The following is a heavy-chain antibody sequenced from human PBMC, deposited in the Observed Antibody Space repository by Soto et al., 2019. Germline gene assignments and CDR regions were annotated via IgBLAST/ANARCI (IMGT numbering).Heavy chain of an antibody. CDR3: ARRSISETSQHWLDP. CDR2: IYYSGST. CDR1: GGSISSGGYY. Sequence: TLSLTCTVSGGSISSGGYYWSWIRQHPGKGLEWIGYIYYSGSTYYNPSLKSRVTISVDTSKNQFSLKLSSVTAADTAIYYCARRSISETSQHWLDPWGQGTLVTVSS. J-gene: IGHJ5*02. V-gene: IGHV4-31*03. D-gene: IGHD6-6*01.